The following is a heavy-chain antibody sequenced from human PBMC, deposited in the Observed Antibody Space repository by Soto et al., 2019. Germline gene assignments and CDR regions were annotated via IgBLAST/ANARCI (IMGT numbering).Heavy chain of an antibody. CDR2: ISAYNGNT. V-gene: IGHV1-18*01. CDR3: GRSVGLSYGMDV. CDR1: CYIFSSYC. J-gene: IGHJ6*02. D-gene: IGHD1-26*01. Sequence: ASVKVSCKASCYIFSSYCISGVRQAPGQGLEWMGWISAYNGNTNYAQKLQGRVTMSTDTSTSTAYMELRSLRSDDTAVYYCGRSVGLSYGMDVWGQGTTVTVSS.